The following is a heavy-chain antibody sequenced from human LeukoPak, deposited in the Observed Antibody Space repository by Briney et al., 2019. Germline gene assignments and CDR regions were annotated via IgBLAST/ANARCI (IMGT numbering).Heavy chain of an antibody. CDR3: ATHGGRYCSSTSCYTGPAYYYCMDV. V-gene: IGHV1-2*02. D-gene: IGHD2-2*02. J-gene: IGHJ6*03. CDR1: GYTFTTYN. Sequence: ASVKVSCTASGYTFTTYNINLVRQAPGQGLEWMGWINPNSGRTNYAQKFPGRVTMTRDTSISTAYMELSRLRYDDTAVYYCATHGGRYCSSTSCYTGPAYYYCMDVWGKGTTVTVSS. CDR2: INPNSGRT.